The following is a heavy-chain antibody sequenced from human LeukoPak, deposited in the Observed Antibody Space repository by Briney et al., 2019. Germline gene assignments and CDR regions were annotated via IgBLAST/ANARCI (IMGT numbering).Heavy chain of an antibody. Sequence: NPSETLSLTCTVSGGSISGSSYFWGWIRQPPGKGLEWIGYIYYSGSTYYNPSLKSRVTISVDTSKNQFSLKLSSVTAADTAVYYCASGNDYFDYWGQGTLVTVSS. D-gene: IGHD1-1*01. V-gene: IGHV4-31*03. CDR2: IYYSGST. J-gene: IGHJ4*02. CDR1: GGSISGSSYF. CDR3: ASGNDYFDY.